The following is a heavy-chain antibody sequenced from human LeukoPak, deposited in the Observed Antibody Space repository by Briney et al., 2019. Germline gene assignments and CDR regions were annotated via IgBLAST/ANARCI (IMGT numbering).Heavy chain of an antibody. CDR1: GFTFSSYA. J-gene: IGHJ4*02. CDR3: AKGGYYYDSSGYYLYYFDY. Sequence: GGSLRLSCAASGFTFSSYAMSWVRQAPGKGLEWVSAISGSGGSTYYADSVKGQFTISRDNSKNTLYLQMNSLRAEDTAVYYCAKGGYYYDSSGYYLYYFDYWGQGTLVTVSS. CDR2: ISGSGGST. D-gene: IGHD3-22*01. V-gene: IGHV3-23*01.